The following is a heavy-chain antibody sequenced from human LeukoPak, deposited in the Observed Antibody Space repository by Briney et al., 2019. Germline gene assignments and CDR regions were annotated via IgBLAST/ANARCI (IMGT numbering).Heavy chain of an antibody. J-gene: IGHJ6*02. Sequence: LPGGSLRLSCEASGFTFSSYAMSWVRQAPGKGLEWVSAISGSGGSTYYADSVKGRFTISRDNSKNTLYLQMNSLRAEDTAVYYCAKGPPFSYCSSTSCYFPDYYYYGMDVWGQGTTVTVSS. D-gene: IGHD2-2*01. CDR3: AKGPPFSYCSSTSCYFPDYYYYGMDV. CDR1: GFTFSSYA. CDR2: ISGSGGST. V-gene: IGHV3-23*01.